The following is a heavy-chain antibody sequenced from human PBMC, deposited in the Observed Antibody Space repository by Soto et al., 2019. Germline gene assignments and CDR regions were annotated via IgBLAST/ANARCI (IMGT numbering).Heavy chain of an antibody. D-gene: IGHD3-3*01. V-gene: IGHV3-23*01. Sequence: GGSLRLSCAASGFTFSSYAMSWVRQAPGKGLEWVSAISGSGGSTYYADSVKGRFTISRDNSKNTLYLQMNSLRAEDTAVFYCAKLGEYYDFWRGYLGFDYWGQGTLVPVSS. CDR2: ISGSGGST. CDR3: AKLGEYYDFWRGYLGFDY. CDR1: GFTFSSYA. J-gene: IGHJ4*02.